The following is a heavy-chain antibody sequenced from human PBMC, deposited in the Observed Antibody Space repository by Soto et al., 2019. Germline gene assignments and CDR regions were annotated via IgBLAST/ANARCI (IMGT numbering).Heavy chain of an antibody. D-gene: IGHD2-21*02. J-gene: IGHJ4*02. Sequence: QVQLVQSGAEGKKPGASVKVSCKASGYTFTNNGISWVRQAPGQGLEWMGWISAYNDNTNYAQKLQGRVTMTTDTSTSAAYMDLRSLRSDDTAVYYCARDHNIVYCGNSYLYYCVQGTLVTVSS. V-gene: IGHV1-18*04. CDR1: GYTFTNNG. CDR2: ISAYNDNT. CDR3: ARDHNIVYCGNSYLYY.